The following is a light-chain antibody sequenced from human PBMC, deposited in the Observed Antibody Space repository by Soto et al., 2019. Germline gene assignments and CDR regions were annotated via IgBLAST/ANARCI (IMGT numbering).Light chain of an antibody. CDR2: WAS. CDR3: QQYFTTPRT. CDR1: QSVLYSSNNKDY. J-gene: IGKJ1*01. Sequence: DIVMTQSPDSLAVSLGERATINCKSSQSVLYSSNNKDYLAWYQQKPGQPPKLLIYWASTRQFGVPDRFSGSGSGTDFTLTISSLQAEDVAVYYCQQYFTTPRTFAQGTKVEIK. V-gene: IGKV4-1*01.